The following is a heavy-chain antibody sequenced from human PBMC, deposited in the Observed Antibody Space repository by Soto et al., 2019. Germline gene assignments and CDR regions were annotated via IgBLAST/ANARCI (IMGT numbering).Heavy chain of an antibody. J-gene: IGHJ6*02. D-gene: IGHD2-2*01. CDR3: ARSQGSSTSLEIYYYYYYGMDV. CDR1: GGTFGSYA. Sequence: QVQLVQSGAEVKKPGSSVKVSCKASGGTFGSYAISWVRQAPGQGLEWMGGIIPIPGTANYAQEFQGRVTNAADESTSTAYMELSSLRSEDTAVYYCARSQGSSTSLEIYYYYYYGMDVWGQGITVTVSS. V-gene: IGHV1-69*01. CDR2: IIPIPGTA.